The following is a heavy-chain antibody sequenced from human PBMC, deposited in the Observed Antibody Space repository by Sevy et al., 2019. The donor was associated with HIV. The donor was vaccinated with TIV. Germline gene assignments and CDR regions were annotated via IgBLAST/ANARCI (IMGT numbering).Heavy chain of an antibody. CDR2: IKRDGSEK. V-gene: IGHV3-7*03. CDR3: ARDCSSTTCLWGLDV. J-gene: IGHJ6*04. Sequence: GGSLRLSCAASGFTFSNYWMSWVRQAPGKGLEWVAHIKRDGSEKYYVDSVKGRFSISRDNPKNSLYLQMNSLRAEDTAVYYCARDCSSTTCLWGLDVWGKGTTVTVSS. CDR1: GFTFSNYW. D-gene: IGHD2-2*01.